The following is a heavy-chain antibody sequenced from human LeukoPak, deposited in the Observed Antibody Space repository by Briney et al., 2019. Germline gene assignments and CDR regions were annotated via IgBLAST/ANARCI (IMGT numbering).Heavy chain of an antibody. Sequence: SETLSLTCAVYGGSFSGYYWSWIRQPPGKVREGIGEINHSGSTNNNPSLKSRVTISVDTSKNQFSLKMSSVTGADTAVYYCAEGWFGELLYYWGQGTLVTVSS. J-gene: IGHJ4*02. V-gene: IGHV4-34*01. CDR2: INHSGST. CDR1: GGSFSGYY. D-gene: IGHD3-10*01. CDR3: AEGWFGELLYY.